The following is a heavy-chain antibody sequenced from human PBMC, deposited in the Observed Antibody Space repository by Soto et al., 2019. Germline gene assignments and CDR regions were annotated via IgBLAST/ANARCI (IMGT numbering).Heavy chain of an antibody. J-gene: IGHJ4*02. CDR3: ASHRTFWPFDY. Sequence: GASVKVSCKASGYTFTSYYMHWVRQAPGQGLEWMGRIKPNTGNTNSAQNFEGRVTLTRDTSKNQFSLSLRSVTAADTAVYYCASHRTFWPFDYWGQGTVVTVSS. D-gene: IGHD2-8*01. V-gene: IGHV1-2*02. CDR1: GYTFTSYY. CDR2: IKPNTGNT.